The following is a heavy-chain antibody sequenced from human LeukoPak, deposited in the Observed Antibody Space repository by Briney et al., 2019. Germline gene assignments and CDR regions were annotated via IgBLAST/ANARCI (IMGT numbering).Heavy chain of an antibody. V-gene: IGHV1-2*02. CDR2: INPNSGGT. CDR1: GYTFTGYY. J-gene: IGHJ5*02. D-gene: IGHD3-9*01. CDR3: ARVSNDILTGYPDWFDP. Sequence: ASVKVSCKASGYTFTGYYMHWVRQAPGQGLEWMGWINPNSGGTNYAQKFQGRVTMTRDTSISTAYMELSRLRSDDTAVYYCARVSNDILTGYPDWFDPWGQGTLVTVSS.